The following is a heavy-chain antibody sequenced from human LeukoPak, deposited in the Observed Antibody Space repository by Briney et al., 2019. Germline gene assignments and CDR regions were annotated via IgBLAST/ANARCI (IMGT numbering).Heavy chain of an antibody. D-gene: IGHD3-22*01. Sequence: PGGSLRLSCAASGFTFSSYEVNWVRQAPGKGLEWVSYISSSGSTIYYADSVKGRFTISRDNAKNSLYLQMNSLRAEDTAVYYCARRAGDYSHPYDYWGQGILVTVSS. CDR2: ISSSGSTI. J-gene: IGHJ4*02. V-gene: IGHV3-48*03. CDR3: ARRAGDYSHPYDY. CDR1: GFTFSSYE.